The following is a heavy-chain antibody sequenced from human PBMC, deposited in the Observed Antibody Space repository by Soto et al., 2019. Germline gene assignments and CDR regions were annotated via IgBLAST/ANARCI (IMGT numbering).Heavy chain of an antibody. CDR1: GFTFSSYS. D-gene: IGHD6-6*01. CDR3: ARVGGQLVPGFDY. Sequence: EVQLVESGGGLVKPGGSLRLSCAASGFTFSSYSMNWVRQAPGKGLEWVSSISSSSSYIYYADSVKGRFTISRDNAKNSLYLQMNGLRAEAMAWYYCARVGGQLVPGFDYWGQGTLVTVSS. CDR2: ISSSSSYI. J-gene: IGHJ4*02. V-gene: IGHV3-21*01.